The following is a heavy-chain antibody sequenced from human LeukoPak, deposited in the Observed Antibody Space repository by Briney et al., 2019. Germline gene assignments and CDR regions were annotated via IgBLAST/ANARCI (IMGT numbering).Heavy chain of an antibody. CDR3: AKGGKYDILTGYRRSRLLGDF. V-gene: IGHV3-30*02. D-gene: IGHD3-9*01. J-gene: IGHJ4*02. CDR2: IRYDGSNK. Sequence: GGSLKLSCAASGFTFSSHGMHWVRQTPAKGLEWVAFIRYDGSNKYYADSVKGRFIISRDNSKNTLFLQMNSLRPEDTAVYYCAKGGKYDILTGYRRSRLLGDFWGQGTLVTVSS. CDR1: GFTFSSHG.